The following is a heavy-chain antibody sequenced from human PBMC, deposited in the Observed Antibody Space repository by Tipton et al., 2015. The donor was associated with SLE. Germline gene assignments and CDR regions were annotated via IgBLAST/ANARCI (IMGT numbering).Heavy chain of an antibody. CDR3: AKDDWLDP. Sequence: SLRLSCVASDFTFIVFAIHWIRQAPGKGLEWAGHIRISTDNYVTTYAPSMKGRFIISRDDSRKTAFLQMNILKTDDTAVYYCAKDDWLDPWGRGTLVNVSS. CDR2: IRISTDNYVT. CDR1: DFTFIVFA. J-gene: IGHJ5*02. V-gene: IGHV3-73*01.